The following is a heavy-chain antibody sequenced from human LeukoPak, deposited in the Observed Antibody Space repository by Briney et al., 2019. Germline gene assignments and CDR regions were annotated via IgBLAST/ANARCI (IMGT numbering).Heavy chain of an antibody. D-gene: IGHD2-2*01. CDR2: ISSTVSTI. Sequence: GGSLRLSCAAAGFTVSSYEMNWVRQAPGKGREWVLYISSTVSTIYYADSVKGRFTISRDNAKNSLYLQMNSLRAEDTAVYYCARFAYCSSTSCLDYWGQGTLVTVSS. CDR3: ARFAYCSSTSCLDY. J-gene: IGHJ4*02. CDR1: GFTVSSYE. V-gene: IGHV3-48*03.